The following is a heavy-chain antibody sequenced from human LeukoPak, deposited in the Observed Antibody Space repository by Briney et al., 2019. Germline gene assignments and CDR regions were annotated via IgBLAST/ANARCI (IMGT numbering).Heavy chain of an antibody. CDR1: GYSFTSYY. J-gene: IGHJ4*02. Sequence: ASVTVSCKASGYSFTSYYMHWVRQAPGQGLEWMGIINPSGGSASYAQKFQGRVTMASDTSTSTVYMEVSSLRSEDTAVYYCARVFTPGRFDYWGQGTLVTVSS. CDR3: ARVFTPGRFDY. CDR2: INPSGGSA. V-gene: IGHV1-46*01.